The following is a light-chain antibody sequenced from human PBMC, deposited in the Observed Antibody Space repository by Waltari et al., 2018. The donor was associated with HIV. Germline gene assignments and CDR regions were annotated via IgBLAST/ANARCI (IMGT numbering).Light chain of an antibody. Sequence: DIQMTQSPSSLSASVGDRDTITCRASQSISSHLNWYQQKPGKAPKVLIYAASSLQSGVPSMFSGSGSGTDFTLTISSLQPEDFATYYCQQSYSTPVTFGGGTKVEIK. V-gene: IGKV1-39*01. CDR3: QQSYSTPVT. CDR2: AAS. J-gene: IGKJ4*01. CDR1: QSISSH.